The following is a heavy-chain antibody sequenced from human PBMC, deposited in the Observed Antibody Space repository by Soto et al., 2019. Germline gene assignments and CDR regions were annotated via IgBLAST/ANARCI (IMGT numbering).Heavy chain of an antibody. D-gene: IGHD3-16*01. J-gene: IGHJ4*02. CDR3: ASNGRGEYYFDY. CDR1: GFTFSNAW. CDR2: IKSKTDGGTT. V-gene: IGHV3-15*01. Sequence: GGSLRLSCAASGFTFSNAWMSWVRQAPGKGLEWVGRIKSKTDGGTTDYAAPVKGRFTISRDDSKNTLHLQMNSLKTEDTAVYYCASNGRGEYYFDYWGQGTLVTVSS.